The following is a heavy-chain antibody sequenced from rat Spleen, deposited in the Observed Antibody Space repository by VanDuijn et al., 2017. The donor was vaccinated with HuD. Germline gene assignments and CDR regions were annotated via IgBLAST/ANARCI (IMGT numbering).Heavy chain of an antibody. CDR1: GFTFSDYN. CDR3: ARRGYNNYFFDY. CDR2: ITNTGGRT. J-gene: IGHJ2*01. V-gene: IGHV5-7*01. D-gene: IGHD1-10*01. Sequence: EVQLVESGGGLVQPGRSLKLSCAASGFTFSDYNMAWVRQAPKKGLEWVATITNTGGRTYYPDSVKGRFTISRDYAKSTLYLQMNSLRSEDTATYYCARRGYNNYFFDYWGQGVMVTVSA.